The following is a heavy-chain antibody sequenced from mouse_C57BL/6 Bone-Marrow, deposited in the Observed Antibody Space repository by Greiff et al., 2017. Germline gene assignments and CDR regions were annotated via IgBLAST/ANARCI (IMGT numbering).Heavy chain of an antibody. CDR2: IYPRSGNT. CDR1: GYTFTSYG. CDR3: AKRLLRFYGYYDMDD. J-gene: IGHJ4*01. D-gene: IGHD1-1*01. V-gene: IGHV1-81*01. Sequence: VQLQESGAELARPGASVKLSCKASGYTFTSYGISWVKQRTGQGLEWIGEIYPRSGNTYYNEKFKGKATLTADKSSSTAYMELSSLTSEDSAVYFVAKRLLRFYGYYDMDDWGKGTSVTVSS.